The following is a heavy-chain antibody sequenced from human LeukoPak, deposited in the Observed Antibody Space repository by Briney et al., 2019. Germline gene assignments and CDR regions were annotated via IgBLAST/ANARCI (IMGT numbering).Heavy chain of an antibody. Sequence: GSLRLSCAASGFTFSSYSMNWVRQAPGXGLXXVSSISSSSSYIYYADSVKGRFTISRDNAKNSLYLQMNSLRAEDTAVYYCASDCSSTSCYRLASDYWGQGTLVTVSS. CDR3: ASDCSSTSCYRLASDY. V-gene: IGHV3-21*01. CDR2: ISSSSSYI. D-gene: IGHD2-2*02. J-gene: IGHJ4*02. CDR1: GFTFSSYS.